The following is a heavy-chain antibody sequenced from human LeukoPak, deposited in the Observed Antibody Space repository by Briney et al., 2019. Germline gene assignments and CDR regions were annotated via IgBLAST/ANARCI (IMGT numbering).Heavy chain of an antibody. CDR2: IYYSGST. Sequence: KPSETLSLTCTVSGGSISSSSYYWRWIRQPPGKGLEWIGSIYYSGSTYYNPSLKSRVTISVDTSKNQFSLKLSSVAAADTALYYCARLHYGSWSFDYWGQGTLVTVSS. V-gene: IGHV4-39*01. CDR1: GGSISSSSYY. J-gene: IGHJ4*02. CDR3: ARLHYGSWSFDY. D-gene: IGHD6-13*01.